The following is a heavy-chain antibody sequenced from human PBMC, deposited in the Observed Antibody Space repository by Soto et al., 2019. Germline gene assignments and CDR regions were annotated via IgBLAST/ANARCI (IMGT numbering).Heavy chain of an antibody. CDR2: IGTAGDT. CDR3: ARGRAPSSGYYPFAPREAFDI. V-gene: IGHV3-13*01. CDR1: GFTFSSYD. J-gene: IGHJ3*02. Sequence: GGSLRLSCAASGFTFSSYDMHWVRQATGKGLEWVSAIGTAGDTYYPGSVKGRFTISRENAKNSLYLQMNSLRAEDTAVYYCARGRAPSSGYYPFAPREAFDIWGQGTMVTVSS. D-gene: IGHD3-22*01.